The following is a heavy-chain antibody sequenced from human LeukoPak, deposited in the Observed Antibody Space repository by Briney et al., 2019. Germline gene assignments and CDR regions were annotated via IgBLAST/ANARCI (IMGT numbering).Heavy chain of an antibody. CDR3: ARDLRGYYYDSSGYYTDY. D-gene: IGHD3-22*01. CDR2: ISSSGSTI. V-gene: IGHV3-11*01. Sequence: GGSLRLSCAASGFTFSDYYMSWIRQAPGKGLEWVSYISSSGSTIYYADSVKGRFTISRDNAKNSLYLQMNSLRAEDTAVYYCARDLRGYYYDSSGYYTDYWGQGTLVTVSS. CDR1: GFTFSDYY. J-gene: IGHJ4*02.